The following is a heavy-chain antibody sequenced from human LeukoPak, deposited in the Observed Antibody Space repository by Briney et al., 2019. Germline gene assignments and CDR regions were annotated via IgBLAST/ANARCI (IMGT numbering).Heavy chain of an antibody. CDR3: AKEVAGTFDY. J-gene: IGHJ4*02. CDR2: ISWNSGSI. V-gene: IGHV3-9*01. Sequence: PGRSLRLSCAASGLTFDDYAMHWVRQAPGKGLEWVSGISWNSGSIGYADSVKGRFTISRDNAKNSLYLQMNSLRAEDTALYYCAKEVAGTFDYWGQGTLVTVSS. CDR1: GLTFDDYA. D-gene: IGHD6-19*01.